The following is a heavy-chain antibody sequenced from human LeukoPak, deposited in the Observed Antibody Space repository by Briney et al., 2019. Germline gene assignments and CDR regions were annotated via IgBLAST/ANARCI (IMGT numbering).Heavy chain of an antibody. J-gene: IGHJ4*01. Sequence: GGSLRLSCAASGFTFTTYAMGWVRQAPGKGLEWVSGISISGDNTYYADSVKCQVTISRDNSKNTLDLQMNSMRAEETAMYHCAKVKALDAVASYFDYWGPGTLVTVSS. CDR1: GFTFTTYA. CDR3: AKVKALDAVASYFDY. CDR2: ISISGDNT. D-gene: IGHD2-8*01. V-gene: IGHV3-23*01.